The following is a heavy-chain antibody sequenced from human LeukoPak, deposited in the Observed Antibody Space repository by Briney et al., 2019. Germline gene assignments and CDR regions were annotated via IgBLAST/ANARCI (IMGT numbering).Heavy chain of an antibody. Sequence: PGGSLRLSCAASGFTFSDYYMSWIRQAPGKGLEWVSYISSSGSTIYYADSVKGRFTISRDNAKNSLYLQMNSLRAEDTAVYYCARESPYCSSTSCHDAFDIWGQGTMVTVSS. D-gene: IGHD2-2*01. CDR2: ISSSGSTI. CDR1: GFTFSDYY. V-gene: IGHV3-11*01. J-gene: IGHJ3*02. CDR3: ARESPYCSSTSCHDAFDI.